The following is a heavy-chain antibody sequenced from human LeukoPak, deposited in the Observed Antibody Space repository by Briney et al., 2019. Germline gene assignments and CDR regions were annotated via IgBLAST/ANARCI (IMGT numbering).Heavy chain of an antibody. CDR1: GGSISSSSYY. V-gene: IGHV4-39*07. Sequence: SETLSLTCTVSGGSISSSSYYWGWIRQPPGKGLEWIGSIYYSGSTYYNPSLKSRVTISVDTSKNQFSLKLSSVTAADTAVYYCARDRVGDTGLFYYYYTDVWGKGTTVTVSS. D-gene: IGHD1-26*01. CDR3: ARDRVGDTGLFYYYYTDV. J-gene: IGHJ6*03. CDR2: IYYSGST.